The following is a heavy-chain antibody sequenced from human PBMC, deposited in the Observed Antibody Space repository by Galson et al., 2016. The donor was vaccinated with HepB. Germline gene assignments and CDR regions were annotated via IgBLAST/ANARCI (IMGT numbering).Heavy chain of an antibody. Sequence: SVKVSCKAPGGTFSSYGISWVRQAPGQGLEWMGGIIPVFGTANYAQKFQDRVTITADESTSTAYMELSSLRSEDTAVYFCAREGPNTYNFYGMDVWGQGTTVTVSS. V-gene: IGHV1-69*13. J-gene: IGHJ6*02. CDR1: GGTFSSYG. CDR2: IIPVFGTA. CDR3: AREGPNTYNFYGMDV.